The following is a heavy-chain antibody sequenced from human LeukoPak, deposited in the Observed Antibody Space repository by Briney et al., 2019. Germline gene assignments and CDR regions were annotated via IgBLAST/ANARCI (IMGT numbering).Heavy chain of an antibody. CDR2: INGDGSII. CDR1: GFSLSKYW. D-gene: IGHD3-10*01. CDR3: AAEGWFGDLFKDY. V-gene: IGHV3-74*01. Sequence: GGSLRLSCAASGFSLSKYWMHWVRQAPGKGLVWVSRINGDGSIINYADSVKGRFTISRDNAKNTLHLQMNSLTAEDTAVYYCAAEGWFGDLFKDYWGQGTLVTVSS. J-gene: IGHJ4*02.